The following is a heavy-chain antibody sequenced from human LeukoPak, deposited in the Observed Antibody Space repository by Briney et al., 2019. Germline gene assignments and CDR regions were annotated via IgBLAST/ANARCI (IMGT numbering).Heavy chain of an antibody. V-gene: IGHV4-34*01. CDR2: INHSGNT. CDR3: AKGPQTGWFDT. D-gene: IGHD3-10*01. J-gene: IGHJ5*02. CDR1: GGSLRGHF. Sequence: SETLSLTCAVYGGSLRGHFCSWIRQPPGKGLEWIGEINHSGNTNYKPSLKSRVTMSVDTSKNQFSLRLNSVTAADTAVYYCAKGPQTGWFDTWGQGTLVTVSS.